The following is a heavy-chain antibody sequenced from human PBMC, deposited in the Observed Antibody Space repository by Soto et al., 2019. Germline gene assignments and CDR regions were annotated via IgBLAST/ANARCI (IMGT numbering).Heavy chain of an antibody. CDR1: GASFSSDY. D-gene: IGHD1-26*01. J-gene: IGHJ2*01. V-gene: IGHV4-59*08. CDR3: ARRNGRWLKYWSFAL. CDR2: IYFSGVT. Sequence: QVQLQESGPGLVKPSETLSLTCTISGASFSSDYWTWIRQPPGKGLEWIGYIYFSGVTNYNPSLRSRLTMSVDTSKNQVSLKLSSVTAADTAAYYCARRNGRWLKYWSFALWGRGTLVTVSS.